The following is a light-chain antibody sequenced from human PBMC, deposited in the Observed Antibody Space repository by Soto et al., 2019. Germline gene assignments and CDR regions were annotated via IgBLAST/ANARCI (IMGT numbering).Light chain of an antibody. CDR1: QSINNW. V-gene: IGKV1-5*03. Sequence: DIQMTQSPSTLSASVGDRVTITCRASQSINNWLARYQQKPGKAPKLFIFKASTVESGVPSRFSGSGSGTEFTLSISSLQPDDFATYFCQQYESFPRTFGQGTKVEIK. CDR3: QQYESFPRT. J-gene: IGKJ1*01. CDR2: KAS.